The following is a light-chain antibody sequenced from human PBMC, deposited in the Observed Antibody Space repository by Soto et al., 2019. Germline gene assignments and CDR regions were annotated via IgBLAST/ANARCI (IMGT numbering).Light chain of an antibody. CDR2: AAS. J-gene: IGKJ1*01. CDR3: QQYGRSTRT. V-gene: IGKV1-9*01. Sequence: DIQFTQSPSFLSASVGDRVTITCRASQGINIFLAWFQQKPGKAPNLLISAASTLQSGVPSRFSGSGAETEFTRTITSLQPEDFEVDFCQQYGRSTRTFGQGTKVDIK. CDR1: QGINIF.